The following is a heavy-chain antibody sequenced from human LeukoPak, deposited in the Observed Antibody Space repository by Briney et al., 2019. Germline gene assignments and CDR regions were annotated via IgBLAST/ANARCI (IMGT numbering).Heavy chain of an antibody. D-gene: IGHD6-19*01. Sequence: GASVKVSCKASGYTFTVYDIHWVRQAPGQGLEWRGWINPNSGGTNYAQKFQARVTMTRDTSISTAYMELSRLRSDDTAVYSCARDQSTSGWYDAFDIWGPGTMVTVSS. J-gene: IGHJ3*02. CDR2: INPNSGGT. V-gene: IGHV1-2*02. CDR3: ARDQSTSGWYDAFDI. CDR1: GYTFTVYD.